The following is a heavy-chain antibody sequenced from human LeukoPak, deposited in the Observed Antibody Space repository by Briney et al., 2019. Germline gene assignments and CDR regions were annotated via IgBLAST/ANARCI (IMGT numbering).Heavy chain of an antibody. CDR2: IYHSGST. Sequence: SQTLSLTCTVSGGSISSGGYYWSWIRQPPGKGLEWIGYIYHSGSTYYNPSLKSRVTISVDRSKNQFSLKLSSVTAADTAVYYCARAPSGGSCYSAVPCYYYYYMDVWGKGTTVTVSS. V-gene: IGHV4-30-2*01. J-gene: IGHJ6*03. CDR1: GGSISSGGYY. CDR3: ARAPSGGSCYSAVPCYYYYYMDV. D-gene: IGHD2-15*01.